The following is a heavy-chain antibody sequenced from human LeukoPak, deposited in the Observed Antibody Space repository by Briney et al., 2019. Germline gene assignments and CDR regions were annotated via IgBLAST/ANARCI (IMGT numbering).Heavy chain of an antibody. J-gene: IGHJ4*02. V-gene: IGHV1-8*03. CDR3: ARGAHDDFWSGGDFDY. D-gene: IGHD3-3*01. CDR1: GYTFTSYD. CDR2: MNPNSGNT. Sequence: GASVKVSCKASGYTFTSYDINWVRQATGQGLEWMGWMNPNSGNTGYAQKFQGRVTITRNTSISTAYMELSSLRSEDTAVYYCARGAHDDFWSGGDFDYWGQGTLVTVSS.